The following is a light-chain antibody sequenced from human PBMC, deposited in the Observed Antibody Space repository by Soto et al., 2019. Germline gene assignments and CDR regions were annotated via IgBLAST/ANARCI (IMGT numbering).Light chain of an antibody. CDR3: QQYGSSPLT. V-gene: IGKV3-20*01. CDR2: GAS. CDR1: QSVSGSY. J-gene: IGKJ4*01. Sequence: EIVMTQSPATLSVSPGERATLSCRASQSVSGSYLAWYQQKPGQAPRLLIYGASSRATGIPDRFSGSGSGTDFTLTISRLEPEDFAVYYCQQYGSSPLTFGRGTKVDI.